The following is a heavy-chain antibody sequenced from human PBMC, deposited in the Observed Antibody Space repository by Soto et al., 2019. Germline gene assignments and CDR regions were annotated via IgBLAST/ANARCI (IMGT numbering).Heavy chain of an antibody. D-gene: IGHD1-26*01. J-gene: IGHJ4*02. CDR1: GGSISIGSYQ. V-gene: IGHV4-31*03. CDR2: IYYSGSS. CDR3: ARVEGSSYYFRHDC. Sequence: SETLSLTCTVSGGSISIGSYQWSCIRQHPGKGLEWIGNIYYSGSSYYNPSLKSRATISIGTSKDQFSLRLGSVTAADTAVYYCARVEGSSYYFRHDCWGRGTLVTVSS.